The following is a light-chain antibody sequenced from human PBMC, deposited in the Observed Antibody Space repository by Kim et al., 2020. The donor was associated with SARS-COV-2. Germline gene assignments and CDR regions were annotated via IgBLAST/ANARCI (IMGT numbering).Light chain of an antibody. CDR2: EDN. J-gene: IGLJ2*01. Sequence: GRTVTIACTRSSGSIDSNDVQWYQQRPGSAPPTVIYEDNQGPSGVPDRFSGSIDSSSNSASLTISGLKTEDEADYYCRSYDSSTVVFGGGTQRTVL. V-gene: IGLV6-57*03. CDR1: SGSIDSND. CDR3: RSYDSSTVV.